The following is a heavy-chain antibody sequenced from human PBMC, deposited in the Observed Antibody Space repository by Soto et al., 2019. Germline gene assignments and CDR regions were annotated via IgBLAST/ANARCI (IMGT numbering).Heavy chain of an antibody. CDR2: ISYDGSNK. D-gene: IGHD3-22*01. CDR1: GFTFSSYG. V-gene: IGHV3-30*18. J-gene: IGHJ3*02. CDR3: AKGIGVVGADAFDI. Sequence: QVQLVESGGGVVQPGRSLRLSCAASGFTFSSYGMHRVSQAPGKGLEWVAVISYDGSNKYYEDSVKGRFTISRDNSKNTQYLQMNSLRAEDTAVYYCAKGIGVVGADAFDIWGQGTMVTVSS.